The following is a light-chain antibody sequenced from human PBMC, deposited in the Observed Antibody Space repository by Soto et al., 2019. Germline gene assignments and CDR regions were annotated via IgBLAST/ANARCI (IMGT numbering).Light chain of an antibody. V-gene: IGKV1-9*01. CDR3: QQLNSYPLT. Sequence: IQFTHSPSCLCPSVGHRVTITSPASQGIRNYLAWYQHKPGKAPKLLISAASTLQSGVPSRFSGSGSGTDFTFTISRLQPEDFATYYCQQLNSYPLTFGGGTKVDIK. CDR1: QGIRNY. CDR2: AAS. J-gene: IGKJ4*01.